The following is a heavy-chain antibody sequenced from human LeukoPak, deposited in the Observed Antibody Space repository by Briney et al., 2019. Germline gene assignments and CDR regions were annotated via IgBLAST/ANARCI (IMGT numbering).Heavy chain of an antibody. J-gene: IGHJ5*02. V-gene: IGHV4-34*01. Sequence: SETLSLTCVVYGGSFSGYYWSWIRQPPGKGLEGIGEINLSGSTNYNPSLKSRVTISVDTSKNQFSLKLSSVTAADTAVYYCARGRLGCSGGNCYRNWFDPWGQGTLVTVSS. D-gene: IGHD2-15*01. CDR2: INLSGST. CDR3: ARGRLGCSGGNCYRNWFDP. CDR1: GGSFSGYY.